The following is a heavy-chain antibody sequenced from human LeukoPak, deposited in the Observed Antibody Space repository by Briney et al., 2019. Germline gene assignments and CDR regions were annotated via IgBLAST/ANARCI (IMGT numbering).Heavy chain of an antibody. CDR2: IKEDGGEM. Sequence: PGGSLRLSCIVSGIRFNDYWMSWVRQAPGKGLEWVANIKEDGGEMYYVDSVKGRFIISRDNAKNSVYLQINILRVEDTAVYYCPSGITEFDYWGQGTLVTVSS. J-gene: IGHJ4*02. CDR1: GIRFNDYW. D-gene: IGHD1-14*01. CDR3: PSGITEFDY. V-gene: IGHV3-7*01.